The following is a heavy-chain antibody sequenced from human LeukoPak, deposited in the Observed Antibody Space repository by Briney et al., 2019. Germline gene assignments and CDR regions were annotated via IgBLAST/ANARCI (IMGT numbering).Heavy chain of an antibody. CDR2: IYPGDSDT. Sequence: GESLKISCKGSGYSFTSYWIGWARQMPGKGLEWMGIIYPGDSDTRYSPSFQGQVTISADKSISTAYLQWSSLKASDTAMYYFSKPPQNFFSSTSGYLPHLDYWGQETLV. CDR3: SKPPQNFFSSTSGYLPHLDY. D-gene: IGHD2-2*01. J-gene: IGHJ4*01. V-gene: IGHV5-51*01. CDR1: GYSFTSYW.